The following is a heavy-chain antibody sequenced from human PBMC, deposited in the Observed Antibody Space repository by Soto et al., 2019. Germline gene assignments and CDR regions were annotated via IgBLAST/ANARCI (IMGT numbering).Heavy chain of an antibody. CDR3: ARGRTWGARDFDY. D-gene: IGHD3-16*01. CDR1: GYTFNSYG. V-gene: IGHV1-18*01. CDR2: ISAYNGHT. Sequence: QVQLVQSGGEVKRPGASVRVSCKASGYTFNSYGISWVRQAPGQGFEWMGWISAYNGHTDYARKFQGRVAMPTDISTNTVSMELRGLRSDDTAVYYCARGRTWGARDFDYWGQGTLVTVSS. J-gene: IGHJ4*02.